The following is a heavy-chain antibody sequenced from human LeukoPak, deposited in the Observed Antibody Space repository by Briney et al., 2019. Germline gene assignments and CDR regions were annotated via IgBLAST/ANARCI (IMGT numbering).Heavy chain of an antibody. CDR3: ARHSRGYSYANWFDP. V-gene: IGHV4-59*08. Sequence: SETLSLTRTVSGGSISSYYWSWIRQPPGKGLEWIGYIYYSGSTNYNPSLKSRVTISVDTSKNQFSLKLSSVTAADTAVYYCARHSRGYSYANWFDPWGQGTLVTVSS. J-gene: IGHJ5*02. CDR1: GGSISSYY. CDR2: IYYSGST. D-gene: IGHD5-18*01.